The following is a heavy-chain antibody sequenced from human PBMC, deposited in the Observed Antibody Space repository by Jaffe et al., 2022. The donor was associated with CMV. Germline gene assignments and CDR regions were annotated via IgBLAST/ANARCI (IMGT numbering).Heavy chain of an antibody. CDR3: AKVGDYDYVWGIPNWFDP. CDR1: GFTFSSYA. CDR2: ISGSGGST. D-gene: IGHD3-16*01. Sequence: EVQLVESGGGLVQPGGSLRLSCAASGFTFSSYAMSWVRQAPGKGLEWVSAISGSGGSTYYADSVKGRFTISRDNSKNTLYLQMNSLRAEDTAVYYCAKVGDYDYVWGIPNWFDPWGQGTLVTVSS. J-gene: IGHJ5*02. V-gene: IGHV3-23*04.